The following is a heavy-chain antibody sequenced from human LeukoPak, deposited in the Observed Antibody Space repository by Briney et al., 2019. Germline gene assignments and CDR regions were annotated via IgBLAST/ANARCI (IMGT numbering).Heavy chain of an antibody. J-gene: IGHJ4*02. D-gene: IGHD6-13*01. CDR3: ARIARSAYSSSGGEVDY. V-gene: IGHV1-2*06. Sequence: ASVKVSCKASGYTFTGYYMHWVRQAPGQGLEWMGRINPNSGGTNYAQKFQGRVTMTRDTSISTAYMYLSRLRSDDTAVYYCARIARSAYSSSGGEVDYWGQGTLVTVSS. CDR2: INPNSGGT. CDR1: GYTFTGYY.